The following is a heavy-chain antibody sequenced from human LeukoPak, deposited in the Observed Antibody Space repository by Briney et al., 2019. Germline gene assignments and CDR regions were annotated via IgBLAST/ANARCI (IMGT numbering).Heavy chain of an antibody. D-gene: IGHD1-26*01. CDR2: INHSGST. V-gene: IGHV4-34*01. J-gene: IGHJ4*02. Sequence: ASETLSLTCAVYGGSFSGYYWSWIRQPPGKGLEWIGEINHSGSTNYNPSLKSRVTISVDTSKNQFSLKLTSVTAADTAVYYCASQIVGTTRLDYWGQGTLVTVSS. CDR3: ASQIVGTTRLDY. CDR1: GGSFSGYY.